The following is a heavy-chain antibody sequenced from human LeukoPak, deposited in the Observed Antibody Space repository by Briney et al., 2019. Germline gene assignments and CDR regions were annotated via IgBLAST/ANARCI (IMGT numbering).Heavy chain of an antibody. D-gene: IGHD1-1*01. CDR2: INPNSGGT. Sequence: GASVKVSCKASGYTFTGYYMHWVRQAPGQGLEWMGWINPNSGGTNYAQKFQGRVTMTRDTSISTAYMELSRLRSDDTAVYYCARDSGTEANWFDPWGQGTLVTVSS. V-gene: IGHV1-2*02. CDR3: ARDSGTEANWFDP. CDR1: GYTFTGYY. J-gene: IGHJ5*02.